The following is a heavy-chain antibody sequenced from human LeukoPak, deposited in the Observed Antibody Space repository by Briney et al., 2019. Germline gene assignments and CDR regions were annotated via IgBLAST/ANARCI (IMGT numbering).Heavy chain of an antibody. CDR1: GFTFSSCW. J-gene: IGHJ4*02. Sequence: PGGSLRLPCAASGFTFSSCWMSWVRQAPGKGLERVANIKQDGSEKYYVDSVKGRFTISRDNAKNSLYLQMNSLRAEDTAVYFCARSMGPYYFDYWGQGTLVTVSS. CDR3: ARSMGPYYFDY. CDR2: IKQDGSEK. V-gene: IGHV3-7*04. D-gene: IGHD2-8*01.